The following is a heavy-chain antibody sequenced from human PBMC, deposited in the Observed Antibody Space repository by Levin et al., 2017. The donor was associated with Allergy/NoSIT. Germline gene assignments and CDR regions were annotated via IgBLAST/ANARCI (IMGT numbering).Heavy chain of an antibody. D-gene: IGHD2-21*02. V-gene: IGHV3-48*01. CDR2: ISSSSGTI. CDR3: AGGDHSSAY. Sequence: GGSLRLSCAASAFTLSDYDMNWVRQAPGKGLEWVSYISSSSGTIYYVDSVKGRFTISRDNAKNSLYLQMTSLRAEDTAMYYCAGGDHSSAYWGQGTLVTVSS. CDR1: AFTLSDYD. J-gene: IGHJ4*02.